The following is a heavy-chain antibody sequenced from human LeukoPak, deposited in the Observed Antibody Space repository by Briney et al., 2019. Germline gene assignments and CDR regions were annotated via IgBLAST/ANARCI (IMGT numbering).Heavy chain of an antibody. V-gene: IGHV4-31*03. Sequence: SQTLSLTCTVSGGSISSGGYYWSWIRQHPGKGLEWIGNIYYSGSTYHNPSLKSRVTISVDTSKNQFSLKLSSVTAADTAVYYCARADSSGWHIFDYWGQGTLVTVSS. D-gene: IGHD6-19*01. CDR1: GGSISSGGYY. CDR3: ARADSSGWHIFDY. CDR2: IYYSGST. J-gene: IGHJ4*02.